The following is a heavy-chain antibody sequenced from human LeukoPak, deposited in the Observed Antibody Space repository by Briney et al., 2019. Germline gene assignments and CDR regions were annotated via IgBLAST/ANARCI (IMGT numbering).Heavy chain of an antibody. CDR1: VLTFSNYW. Sequence: QTGGSLRLSCAPSVLTFSNYWMTWVRQAPGKGLEWVANIKQDGSEKYYVDSVKGRFTISRDNAKNSLYLQMNSLRAEDTAVYYCASGRISWGYWGQGTLVTVSS. J-gene: IGHJ4*02. D-gene: IGHD3-16*01. V-gene: IGHV3-7*05. CDR3: ASGRISWGY. CDR2: IKQDGSEK.